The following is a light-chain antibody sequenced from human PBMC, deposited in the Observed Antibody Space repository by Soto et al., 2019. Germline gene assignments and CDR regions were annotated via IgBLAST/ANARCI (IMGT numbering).Light chain of an antibody. V-gene: IGKV1-13*02. Sequence: AIQLTQSPSSLSAAGGDRVSITCRASQGISSALAWYQHKPWKAPKILIYDASSLQSGVPSRFSGSESGTEFTLNIRSLKHAHFATYYSQQRKSYPISFGKQTRLEI. CDR2: DAS. CDR1: QGISSA. CDR3: QQRKSYPIS. J-gene: IGKJ5*01.